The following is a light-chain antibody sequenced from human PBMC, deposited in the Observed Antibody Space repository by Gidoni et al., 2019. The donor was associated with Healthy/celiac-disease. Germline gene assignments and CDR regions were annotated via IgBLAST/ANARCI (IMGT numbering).Light chain of an antibody. J-gene: IGKJ1*01. V-gene: IGKV2-28*01. CDR2: LGS. CDR1: QSLLHSNGYHY. CDR3: MQALQTPRT. Sequence: DIVMTQSPLSLPVTPGEPASISCRSSQSLLHSNGYHYLEWYLQKPGQSPQLLIYLGSNRASGVPDRFSGSGSGTDFTLKISRVEAEDVGVYYCMQALQTPRTFGQGTKVEIK.